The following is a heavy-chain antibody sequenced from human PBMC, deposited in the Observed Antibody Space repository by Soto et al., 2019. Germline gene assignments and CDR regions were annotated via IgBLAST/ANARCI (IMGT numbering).Heavy chain of an antibody. CDR3: AHREYDFWSGYGYRVSWFDP. V-gene: IGHV2-5*02. CDR2: IYWDDDK. J-gene: IGHJ5*02. D-gene: IGHD3-3*01. CDR1: WVSLSTRGVG. Sequence: GACPTLVNPTQTLTLTLPFSWVSLSTRGVGVGLVPQPPGKAPGWFALIYWDDDKRYSPSLKSGLTITKDTSKNQVVLTMTNMDPVDTATYYCAHREYDFWSGYGYRVSWFDPWGQGTLVTVSS.